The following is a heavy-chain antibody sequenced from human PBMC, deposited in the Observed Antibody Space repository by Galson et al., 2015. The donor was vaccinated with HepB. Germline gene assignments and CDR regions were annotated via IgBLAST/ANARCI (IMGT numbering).Heavy chain of an antibody. J-gene: IGHJ6*02. V-gene: IGHV3-30*18. Sequence: SLRLSCAASGFTFSSYGMHWVRQAPGKGLEWVAVISYDGSNKYYADSVKGRFTISRDNSKNTLYLQMNSLRAEDTAVYYCAKDRVSSGWGPYYYYYGMDVWGQGTTVTVSS. CDR3: AKDRVSSGWGPYYYYYGMDV. CDR1: GFTFSSYG. D-gene: IGHD6-19*01. CDR2: ISYDGSNK.